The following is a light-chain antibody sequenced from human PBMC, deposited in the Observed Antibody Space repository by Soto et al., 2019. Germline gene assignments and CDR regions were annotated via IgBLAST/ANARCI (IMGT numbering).Light chain of an antibody. J-gene: IGKJ1*01. CDR1: QSVRSN. CDR3: QQYNYWPPWT. Sequence: EIVMTQSPVTLSVSPGERATLSCRASQSVRSNLAWYQQKPGQAPRLLMYDASTRATGIPARFSGSGSRTEFTLTISSLQSEDFAVYYCQQYNYWPPWTFGQGTKVEIK. V-gene: IGKV3-15*01. CDR2: DAS.